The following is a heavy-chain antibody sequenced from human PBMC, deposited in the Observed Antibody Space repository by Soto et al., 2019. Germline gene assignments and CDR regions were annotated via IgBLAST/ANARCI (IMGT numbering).Heavy chain of an antibody. CDR1: FSMYS. J-gene: IGHJ5*02. Sequence: EVQVVESGGGLVKPGGSLRLSCNFSFSMYSMDWVRQAPGKGLEWVASISSGSDFIKYADSVKGRFTISRDNTKNSVSLQMSSLRVEDTAMYYWTRGQGGSHGSLFGPLGPGTLVTVSS. CDR2: ISSGSDFI. D-gene: IGHD3-16*01. V-gene: IGHV3-21*02. CDR3: TRGQGGSHGSLFGP.